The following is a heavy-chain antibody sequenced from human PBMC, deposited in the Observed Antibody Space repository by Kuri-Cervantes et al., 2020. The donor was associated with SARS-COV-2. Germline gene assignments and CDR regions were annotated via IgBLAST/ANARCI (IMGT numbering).Heavy chain of an antibody. D-gene: IGHD2-8*01. CDR1: GFTFSDYY. V-gene: IGHV3-11*04. Sequence: GESLKISCAASGFTFSDYYMSRIRQAPGKGLEWVSYISSSGSTIYYADSVKGRFTISRDNAKNSLYLQMNSLRAEDTAVYYCARDFEEDRTNGVVYYMDVWGKGTTVTVSS. CDR3: ARDFEEDRTNGVVYYMDV. CDR2: ISSSGSTI. J-gene: IGHJ6*03.